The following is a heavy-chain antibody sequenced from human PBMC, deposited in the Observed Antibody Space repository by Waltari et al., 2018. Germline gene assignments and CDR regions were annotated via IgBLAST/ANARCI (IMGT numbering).Heavy chain of an antibody. D-gene: IGHD2-8*01. CDR3: ARVPFYCTNGVCYYYFDY. Sequence: VQLQESGPGLVKPSQTLSLTCTVSGGSISSGSYYWSWIRQPAGKGLEWIGRIYTSGSTNYNPSLKSRVTISVDTSKNQFSLKLSSVTAADTAVYYCARVPFYCTNGVCYYYFDYWGQGTLVTVSS. CDR2: IYTSGST. CDR1: GGSISSGSYY. V-gene: IGHV4-61*02. J-gene: IGHJ4*02.